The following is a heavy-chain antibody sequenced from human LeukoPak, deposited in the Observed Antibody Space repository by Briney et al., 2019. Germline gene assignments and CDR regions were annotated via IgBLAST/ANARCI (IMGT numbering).Heavy chain of an antibody. CDR1: GYTFTSYG. CDR2: SGAYNGNT. CDR3: ARNVVGDCSSTSCYTDY. J-gene: IGHJ4*02. D-gene: IGHD2-2*02. V-gene: IGHV1-18*01. Sequence: ASVKVSCKVSGYTFTSYGISWVRQAPGQGLEWMRWSGAYNGNTNYAQKLQGRVTMTTDTSTSTAYMELRSLRSDDTAVYYCARNVVGDCSSTSCYTDYWGQGTLVTVSS.